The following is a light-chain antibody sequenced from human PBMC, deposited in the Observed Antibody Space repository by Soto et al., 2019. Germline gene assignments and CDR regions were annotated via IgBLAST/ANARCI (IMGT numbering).Light chain of an antibody. CDR3: QQYGSSPIT. J-gene: IGKJ5*01. V-gene: IGKV3-20*01. CDR1: QSVTSNY. CDR2: GAS. Sequence: EIVLTHSPGTLSLSPGERDTLSCRASQSVTSNYLAWYQQKPGQAPRLLIYGASRRATGIPDRFSGSGSGTDFTLTISRLEPEDFAVYYCQQYGSSPITFGQGTRLEI.